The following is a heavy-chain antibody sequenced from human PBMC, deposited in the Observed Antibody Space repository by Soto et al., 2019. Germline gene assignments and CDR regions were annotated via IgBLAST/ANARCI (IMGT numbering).Heavy chain of an antibody. V-gene: IGHV4-39*01. CDR2: IYYRGST. Sequence: QLQLQESGPGLVKPSETLSLTCTVSGGSISSSSYYWGWIRQPPGKGLEWIGSIYYRGSTYYNPSLRSRVTISVDTTKHQFSLKLSSVTAADTAVYYCARPAAARQADYWGQGTLVTVSS. CDR1: GGSISSSSYY. D-gene: IGHD6-6*01. J-gene: IGHJ4*02. CDR3: ARPAAARQADY.